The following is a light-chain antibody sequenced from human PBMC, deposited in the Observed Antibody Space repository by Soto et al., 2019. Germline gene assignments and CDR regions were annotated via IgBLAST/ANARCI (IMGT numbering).Light chain of an antibody. CDR2: ATS. V-gene: IGKV1-39*01. Sequence: DIQMTQSPSSLSASVGDRVTITCRASQTISSYLHWYQQKPGKDPRILIYATSNLHGGVPSRFSGSGSGTDFSLTISSLQPDDFATYYCQQSYSTPYTFGQGTNLDI. CDR3: QQSYSTPYT. J-gene: IGKJ2*01. CDR1: QTISSY.